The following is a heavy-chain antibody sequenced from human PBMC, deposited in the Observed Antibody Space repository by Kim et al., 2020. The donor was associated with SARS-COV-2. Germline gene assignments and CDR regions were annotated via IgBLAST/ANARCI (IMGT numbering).Heavy chain of an antibody. CDR3: AREAMVRGPSGAFDI. Sequence: DSVKGRFTISRDNAKNSLYLQMNSLRAEDTAVYYCAREAMVRGPSGAFDIWGQGTMVTVSS. D-gene: IGHD3-10*01. J-gene: IGHJ3*02. V-gene: IGHV3-11*06.